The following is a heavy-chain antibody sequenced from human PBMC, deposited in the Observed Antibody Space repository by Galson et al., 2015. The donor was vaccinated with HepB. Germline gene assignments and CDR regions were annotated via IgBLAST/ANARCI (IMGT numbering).Heavy chain of an antibody. CDR1: GDSVSNNNVA. Sequence: CAISGDSVSNNNVAWNWIRQSPARGLEWLGRTYYRSKWDNNYAVSVKGRITINPDTSKNQSSLKLTSVTAADTAVYYCATSLFEVVAGDAFDIWGQGTMVTVSS. D-gene: IGHD2-15*01. V-gene: IGHV6-1*01. CDR2: TYYRSKWDN. J-gene: IGHJ3*02. CDR3: ATSLFEVVAGDAFDI.